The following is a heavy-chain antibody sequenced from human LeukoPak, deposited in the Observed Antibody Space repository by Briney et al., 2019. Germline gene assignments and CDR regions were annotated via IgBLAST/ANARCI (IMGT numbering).Heavy chain of an antibody. J-gene: IGHJ4*02. CDR2: ISSSSSYI. CDR1: GFTFSSYS. D-gene: IGHD5-24*01. CDR3: ARDEMATAFDY. V-gene: IGHV3-21*01. Sequence: GGSLRLSCATSGFTFSSYSMNWVRQAPGKGLEWVSSISSSSSYIYYADSVKGRFTISRDNAKNSLYLQMNSLRAEDTAVYYCARDEMATAFDYWGQGTLVSVPS.